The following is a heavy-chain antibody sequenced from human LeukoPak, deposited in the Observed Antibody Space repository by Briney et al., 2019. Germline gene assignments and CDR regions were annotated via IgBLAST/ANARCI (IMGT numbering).Heavy chain of an antibody. J-gene: IGHJ4*02. V-gene: IGHV3-23*01. Sequence: PGGSLRLSCAASGFTFSSYAMSWVRQAPGKGLEWVSGISGSGDNTYYADSVKGRFTISRDNSKNTLYLQMNSLRAEDTAVYYCAKDLGIFDYWGQGTLVTVSS. CDR2: ISGSGDNT. CDR1: GFTFSSYA. CDR3: AKDLGIFDY. D-gene: IGHD7-27*01.